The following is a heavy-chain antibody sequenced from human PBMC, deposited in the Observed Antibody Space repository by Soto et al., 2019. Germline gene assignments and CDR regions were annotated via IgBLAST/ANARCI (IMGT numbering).Heavy chain of an antibody. CDR3: TTTPVSYYYYYYMDV. J-gene: IGHJ6*03. CDR1: GFTLSNAW. D-gene: IGHD2-8*01. V-gene: IGHV3-15*01. Sequence: GESLKISCAASGFTLSNAWMSWVRQAPGKGLEWVGRIRSKTDVGTTDYAAPVKGRFTISKDDSKNTLYLQMNSLKTEDTAVYYCTTTPVSYYYYYYMDVWGKGTPVTVSS. CDR2: IRSKTDVGTT.